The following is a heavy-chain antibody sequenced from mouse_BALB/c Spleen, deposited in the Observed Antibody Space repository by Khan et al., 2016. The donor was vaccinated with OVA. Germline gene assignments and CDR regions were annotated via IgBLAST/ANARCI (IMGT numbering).Heavy chain of an antibody. Sequence: VQLQQSGAELVKPGASVKLSCTASGFNIKDTYIHWVKQRPEQGLEWIGRIDPEFGNTKYDPKFQDKATIIADTSSNTAYLHLSSLTSEDTAVYSCTRTEIHYYGSYAMDYWGQGTSVTVSS. CDR3: TRTEIHYYGSYAMDY. D-gene: IGHD1-2*01. CDR2: IDPEFGNT. CDR1: GFNIKDTY. J-gene: IGHJ4*01. V-gene: IGHV14-3*02.